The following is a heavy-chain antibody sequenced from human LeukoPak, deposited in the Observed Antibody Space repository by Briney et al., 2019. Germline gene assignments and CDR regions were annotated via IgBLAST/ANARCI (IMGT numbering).Heavy chain of an antibody. CDR2: IRSKAYGGTT. D-gene: IGHD1-26*01. V-gene: IGHV3-49*04. Sequence: PGGSLRLSCTASGFTFGDYAMTWVRQTPGKGLEWVGFIRSKAYGGTTEYAASVKGRFTISRDDSKSIAYLQMNSLKTEDTAVYYCIRTWKWELPTPADYWGQGTLVTVSS. CDR1: GFTFGDYA. J-gene: IGHJ4*02. CDR3: IRTWKWELPTPADY.